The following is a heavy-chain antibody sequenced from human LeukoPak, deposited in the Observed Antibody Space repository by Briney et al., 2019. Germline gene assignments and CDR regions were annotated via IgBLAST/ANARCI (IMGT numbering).Heavy chain of an antibody. CDR3: ARSPPGRSGDYVGKPYYFDY. V-gene: IGHV1-69*04. Sequence: SVKVSCKASGGTFSSYAISWVRQAPGQGLEWMGKIIPILGIANYAQKFQGRVTITADKSTSTAYMELSSLRSEDTAVYYCARSPPGRSGDYVGKPYYFDYWGQGTLVTVSS. CDR1: GGTFSSYA. CDR2: IIPILGIA. D-gene: IGHD4-17*01. J-gene: IGHJ4*02.